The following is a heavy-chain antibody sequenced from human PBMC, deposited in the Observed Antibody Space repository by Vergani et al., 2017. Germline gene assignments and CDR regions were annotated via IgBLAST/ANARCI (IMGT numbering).Heavy chain of an antibody. Sequence: EVQLVESGGGLVQPGGSLRLSCAASGFTFSSYWMSWVRQAPGKGLEWVANIKQDGSEKYYVDSVKGRFTISRDNAKNSLYLQMNSLRAEDTAVYYCAGGFSLDPPGLGQQLGNDAFDIWGQGTMVTVSS. CDR2: IKQDGSEK. CDR3: AGGFSLDPPGLGQQLGNDAFDI. V-gene: IGHV3-7*01. D-gene: IGHD6-13*01. J-gene: IGHJ3*02. CDR1: GFTFSSYW.